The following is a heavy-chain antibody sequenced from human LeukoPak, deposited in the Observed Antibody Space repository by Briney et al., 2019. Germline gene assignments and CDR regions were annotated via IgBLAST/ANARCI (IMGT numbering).Heavy chain of an antibody. J-gene: IGHJ4*02. V-gene: IGHV3-23*01. CDR1: GFTFSSYA. CDR2: ISGSGGST. CDR3: AKDPRYDILTGYDLNYFDY. Sequence: GGSLRLSCAASGFTFSSYAMSWVRQAPGKGLEWVSAISGSGGSTYYADSVKGRFTISRDNSKNTLYLQMNSLRAEDTAVYYCAKDPRYDILTGYDLNYFDYWGQGTLVTASS. D-gene: IGHD3-9*01.